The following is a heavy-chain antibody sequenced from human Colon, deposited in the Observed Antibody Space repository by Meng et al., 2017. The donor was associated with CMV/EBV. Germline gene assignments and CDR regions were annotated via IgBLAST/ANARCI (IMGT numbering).Heavy chain of an antibody. CDR2: ISRISSTT. D-gene: IGHD6-19*01. V-gene: IGHV3-48*04. J-gene: IGHJ5*02. CDR3: AREDRFRYSSANWFDP. Sequence: GESLKISCAASGFTFSSYSMNWVRQAPGKGLEWVSYISRISSTTYYADSVKGRFTISRDNAKNSLYLQMNSLRAEDTAVYYCAREDRFRYSSANWFDPWGQGTLVTVSS. CDR1: GFTFSSYS.